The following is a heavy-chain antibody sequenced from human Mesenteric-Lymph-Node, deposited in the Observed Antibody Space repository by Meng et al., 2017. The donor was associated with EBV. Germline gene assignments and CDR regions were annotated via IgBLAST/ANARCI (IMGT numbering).Heavy chain of an antibody. CDR3: SQTDYFDNTGYY. Sequence: QVQLGQSGAELKKPGASVKVSCKASGYSYNGYYIHWVRQAPGQGLEWMGRINPESGDTTYAENFQGRVVMTGDTSVSTAYVELSSLTSDDTAVYYCSQTDYFDNTGYYWGQGTLVTVSS. J-gene: IGHJ4*02. V-gene: IGHV1-2*06. D-gene: IGHD3-22*01. CDR1: GYSYNGYY. CDR2: INPESGDT.